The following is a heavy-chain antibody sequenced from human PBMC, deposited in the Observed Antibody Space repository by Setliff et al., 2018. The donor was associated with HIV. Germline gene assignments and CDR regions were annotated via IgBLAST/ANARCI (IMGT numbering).Heavy chain of an antibody. V-gene: IGHV4-59*08. D-gene: IGHD3-10*01. J-gene: IGHJ2*01. CDR1: GGSIRNYY. CDR3: ARQVDTVVRGVRALAHFDL. CDR2: IYYSGST. Sequence: SETLSLTCTVSGGSIRNYYWSWIRQPPGKGLEWIGYIYYSGSTNYNPSLKSRVTMSIDTSKHQFSLKLSSVTAADTAVYYCARQVDTVVRGVRALAHFDLWGRGTLVTVSS.